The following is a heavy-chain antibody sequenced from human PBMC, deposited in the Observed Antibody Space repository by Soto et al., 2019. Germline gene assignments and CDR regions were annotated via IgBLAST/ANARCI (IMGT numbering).Heavy chain of an antibody. CDR2: IYSGGST. Sequence: EVQLVESGGGLVQPGGSLRLSCAAYGFTVSSNYMSWVRQAPGKGLEWVSVIYSGGSTYYADSVKGRFTISRHNSKNTLYLQMNSMRAEDTAVYYCARGGRFGENVGGMDVWGQGTTVTVSS. D-gene: IGHD3-10*01. CDR3: ARGGRFGENVGGMDV. J-gene: IGHJ6*02. CDR1: GFTVSSNY. V-gene: IGHV3-53*04.